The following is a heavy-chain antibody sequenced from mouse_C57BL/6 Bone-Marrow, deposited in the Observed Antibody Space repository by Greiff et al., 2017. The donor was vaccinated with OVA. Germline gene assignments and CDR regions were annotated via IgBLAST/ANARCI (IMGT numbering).Heavy chain of an antibody. J-gene: IGHJ4*01. V-gene: IGHV2-5*01. CDR2: IWRGGST. D-gene: IGHD2-2*01. CDR3: AKTPYGYGYAMDY. CDR1: GFSLTSYG. Sequence: VQLQQSGPGLVQPSQSLSITCTVSGFSLTSYGVHWVRQSPGKGLEWLGVIWRGGSTDYNAAFMSRLSITKDNSKSQVFFKMNSLQADDTAIYYGAKTPYGYGYAMDYWGQGTSVTVSS.